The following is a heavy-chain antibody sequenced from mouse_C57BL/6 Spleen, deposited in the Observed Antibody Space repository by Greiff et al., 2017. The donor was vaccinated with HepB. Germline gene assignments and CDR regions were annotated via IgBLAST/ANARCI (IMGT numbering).Heavy chain of an antibody. CDR3: TPHYYGSSYRFAY. CDR1: GFNIKDDY. Sequence: VQLQQSGAELVRPGASVKLSCTASGFNIKDDYMHWVKQRPEQGLEWIGWIDPENGDTEYASKFQGKATITADTSSNTAYLQLSSLTSEDTAVYYCTPHYYGSSYRFAYWGQGTLVTVSA. J-gene: IGHJ3*01. D-gene: IGHD1-1*01. CDR2: IDPENGDT. V-gene: IGHV14-4*01.